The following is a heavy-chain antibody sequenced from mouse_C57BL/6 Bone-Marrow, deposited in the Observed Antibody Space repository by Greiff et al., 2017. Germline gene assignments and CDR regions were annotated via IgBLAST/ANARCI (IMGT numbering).Heavy chain of an antibody. CDR1: GYTFTDYY. CDR2: INPYNGGT. Sequence: VQLKESGPVLVKPGASVKMSCKASGYTFTDYYMNWVKQSHGKSLEWIGVINPYNGGTSYNQKFKGKATLTVDKSSSTAYMELNSLTSEDSAVYYCARERRYYYGSSLDYWGQGTTLTVSS. D-gene: IGHD1-1*01. J-gene: IGHJ2*01. V-gene: IGHV1-19*01. CDR3: ARERRYYYGSSLDY.